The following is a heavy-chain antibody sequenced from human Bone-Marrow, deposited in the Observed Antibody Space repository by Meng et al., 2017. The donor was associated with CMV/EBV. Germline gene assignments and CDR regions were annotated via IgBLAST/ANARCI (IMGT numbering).Heavy chain of an antibody. J-gene: IGHJ6*02. V-gene: IGHV1-46*01. CDR2: INPSGGST. D-gene: IGHD4-17*01. Sequence: ASVKVSCKASGYTFTSYYMHWVRQAPGQGLEWMGIINPSGGSTSYAQKFQGRVTMTTDTSTSTAYMELRSLRSDDTAVYYCARGRYGDYYGMDVWDQGTTVTVPS. CDR3: ARGRYGDYYGMDV. CDR1: GYTFTSYY.